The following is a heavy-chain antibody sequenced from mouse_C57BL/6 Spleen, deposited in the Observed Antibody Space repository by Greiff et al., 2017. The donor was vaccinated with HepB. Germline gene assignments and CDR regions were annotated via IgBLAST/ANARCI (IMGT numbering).Heavy chain of an antibody. CDR3: ARKSVSEGFAY. CDR1: GFSLTSYG. Sequence: VQRVESGPGLVQPSQSLSITCTVSGFSLTSYGVHWVRQSPGKGLEWLGVIWSGGSTDYNAAFISRLSISKDNSKSQVFFKMNSLQADDTAIYYCARKSVSEGFAYWGQGTLVTVSA. V-gene: IGHV2-2*01. J-gene: IGHJ3*01. CDR2: IWSGGST.